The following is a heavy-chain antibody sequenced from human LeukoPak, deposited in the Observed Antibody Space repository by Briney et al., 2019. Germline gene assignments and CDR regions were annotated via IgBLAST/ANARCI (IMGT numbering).Heavy chain of an antibody. J-gene: IGHJ3*02. Sequence: PGGSLRLSCAASGFTFDRFTIHWVRQPPGKGLEWFSRINSGGSSTSYAGSVKGRFTISRDNAKNTLYLQMNGLRAEDTAVYYCARDPTSSWETAFYIWGQGTMVTVSS. D-gene: IGHD1-26*01. CDR1: GFTFDRFT. CDR3: ARDPTSSWETAFYI. V-gene: IGHV3-74*01. CDR2: INSGGSST.